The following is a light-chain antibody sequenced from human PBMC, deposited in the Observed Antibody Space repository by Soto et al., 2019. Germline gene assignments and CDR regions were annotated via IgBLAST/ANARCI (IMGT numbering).Light chain of an antibody. V-gene: IGKV3-20*01. CDR1: QSVSSSS. J-gene: IGKJ2*01. Sequence: EIVLTQSPGTLSLSSGERATLSCRASQSVSSSSLAWYQQKPGQTPRLLIYGASSRATGIPDRFSGSGSGTDFTLTISSLEHEDFAVYYCQQYGSSSYTFGQGTKLEIK. CDR2: GAS. CDR3: QQYGSSSYT.